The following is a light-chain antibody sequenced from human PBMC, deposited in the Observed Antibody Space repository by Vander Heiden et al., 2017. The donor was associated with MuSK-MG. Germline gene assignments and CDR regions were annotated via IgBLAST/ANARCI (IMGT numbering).Light chain of an antibody. CDR1: QSVLYSSNNKNY. CDR2: WAS. V-gene: IGKV4-1*01. Sequence: DIVMTQSPDSLAVWRGGRATISCKSSQSVLYSSNNKNYLAWYQQKAGQPPKMLIYWASTRQSGVPDRFNGSGSGTEFTLTISSLQAEDVAVYFCQQDFHPPNTFGRGTKVEIK. J-gene: IGKJ4*01. CDR3: QQDFHPPNT.